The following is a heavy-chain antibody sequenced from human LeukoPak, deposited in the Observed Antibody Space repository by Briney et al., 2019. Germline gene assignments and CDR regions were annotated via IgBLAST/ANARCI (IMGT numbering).Heavy chain of an antibody. CDR2: ISSSGSTK. D-gene: IGHD1-26*01. V-gene: IGHV3-48*03. CDR1: GFTFSSYE. CDR3: AREGVGAEHFDY. Sequence: GGSLRLSCAASGFTFSSYEMNWVRQAPGKGLEWISYISSSGSTKYYADSVKGRFTISRGNAKNSLYLQINSLRAEDTAVYYCAREGVGAEHFDYWGQGTLVTVSS. J-gene: IGHJ4*02.